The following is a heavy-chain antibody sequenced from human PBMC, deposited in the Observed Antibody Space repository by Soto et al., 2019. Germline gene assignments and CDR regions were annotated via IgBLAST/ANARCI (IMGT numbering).Heavy chain of an antibody. CDR3: AKASARYFDWYHDFDY. J-gene: IGHJ4*02. CDR2: ISGSGGST. V-gene: IGHV3-23*01. D-gene: IGHD3-9*01. Sequence: GGSLRLSCAASGFTFSSYAMSWVRQAPGKGLEWVSAISGSGGSTYYADSVKGRFTISRDNSKNTLYLQMNSLRAEDTAVYYCAKASARYFDWYHDFDYWGQGTLVTVSS. CDR1: GFTFSSYA.